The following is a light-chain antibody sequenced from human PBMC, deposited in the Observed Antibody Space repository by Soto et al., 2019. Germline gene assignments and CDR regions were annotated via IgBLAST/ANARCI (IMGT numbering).Light chain of an antibody. CDR2: SAS. V-gene: IGKV3-15*01. J-gene: IGKJ1*01. CDR1: QSVSGN. Sequence: IVLTQSPGSLSFSPWEGATLSWSASQSVSGNLSCYRQNPGQAPRLLIYSASARATGIPARFSGSGSGTEFTLTISSLQSEDFAVYYCQHYTNWPLTFGQGTKADIK. CDR3: QHYTNWPLT.